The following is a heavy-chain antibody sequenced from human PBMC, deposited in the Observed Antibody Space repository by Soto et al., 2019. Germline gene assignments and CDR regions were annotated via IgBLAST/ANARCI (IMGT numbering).Heavy chain of an antibody. CDR1: GYTFTSYD. V-gene: IGHV1-8*01. CDR2: MNLNSGNT. CDR3: ARGSSSPSIYYYYYYMDV. J-gene: IGHJ6*03. Sequence: VKVSCKASGYTFTSYDINWVRQATGQGLEWMGWMNLNSGNTGYAQKFQGRVTMTRSTSISTAYMELSSLRSEDTAVYYCARGSSSPSIYYYYYYMDVWGKGTTVTVSS. D-gene: IGHD6-6*01.